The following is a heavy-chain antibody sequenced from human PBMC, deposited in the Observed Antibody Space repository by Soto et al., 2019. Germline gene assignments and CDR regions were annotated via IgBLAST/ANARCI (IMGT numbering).Heavy chain of an antibody. J-gene: IGHJ6*02. CDR2: QWFDGSNK. CDR3: ARDVGAFMSTIQGHGMDV. D-gene: IGHD5-12*01. Sequence: QVQLVESGGAAVQPGRSLRLSCVGSGYTFSHYGMHWVRQAPGKGLEWVAVQWFDGSNKFHTDSVQGRFTISRDNSQKTVYLQMDSLRAEDTAVYYCARDVGAFMSTIQGHGMDVWGQGTTVTVSS. CDR1: GYTFSHYG. V-gene: IGHV3-33*01.